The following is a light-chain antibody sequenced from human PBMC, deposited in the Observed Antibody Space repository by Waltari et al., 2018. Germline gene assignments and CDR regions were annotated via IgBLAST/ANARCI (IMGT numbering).Light chain of an antibody. CDR3: SSYTSSSTVI. CDR1: SSDVGAYKY. V-gene: IGLV2-14*01. Sequence: QSALTQPASVSGSPGQSITLSCTGTSSDVGAYKYVSWYQQHPGKAPKVMIYEVSNRPSGVSNRFSGSKSGNTASLTISGLQAEDEAHYYCSSYTSSSTVIFGGGTTLTVL. J-gene: IGLJ2*01. CDR2: EVS.